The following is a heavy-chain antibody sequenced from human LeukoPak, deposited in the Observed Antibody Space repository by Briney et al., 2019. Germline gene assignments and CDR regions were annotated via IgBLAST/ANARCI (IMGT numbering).Heavy chain of an antibody. V-gene: IGHV3-30*04. D-gene: IGHD6-19*01. CDR1: GFIFSNYA. Sequence: GGSLRLSCAASGFIFSNYAMHWVRQAPGKGLEWVALISSDGSKIYYADSVKGRFTISRDNSKNTLYLQMNSLRAEDTAVYYCAKGGAYSSGWYRGGYYDYWGQGTLVTVSS. CDR2: ISSDGSKI. CDR3: AKGGAYSSGWYRGGYYDY. J-gene: IGHJ4*02.